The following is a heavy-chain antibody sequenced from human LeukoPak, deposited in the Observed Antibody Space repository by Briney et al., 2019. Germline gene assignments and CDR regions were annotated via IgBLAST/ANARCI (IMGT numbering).Heavy chain of an antibody. D-gene: IGHD4-11*01. CDR3: AKDVVSDSNYDAFDI. V-gene: IGHV3-30*02. CDR2: IRYDGSNK. J-gene: IGHJ3*02. Sequence: GGSLRLSCAASGFTFSHYGMHWVRQAPGKGLEWVAFIRYDGSNKYYADSVKGRFTISRDNSKNTLYLQMNSLRAEDTAVYYCAKDVVSDSNYDAFDIWGQGTMVTVSS. CDR1: GFTFSHYG.